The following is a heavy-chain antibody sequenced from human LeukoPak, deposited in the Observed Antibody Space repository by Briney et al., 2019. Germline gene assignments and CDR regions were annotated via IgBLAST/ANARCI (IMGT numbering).Heavy chain of an antibody. CDR3: AGASKMATTDLDY. J-gene: IGHJ4*02. V-gene: IGHV1-69*04. D-gene: IGHD5-24*01. CDR2: IIPILGIA. Sequence: SVKVSCKASGYTFTSYGISWVRQAAGQGLEWMGRIIPILGIANYAQKFQGRVTITADKSTSTAYMELSSLRSEDTAVYYCAGASKMATTDLDYWGQGTLVTVSS. CDR1: GYTFTSYG.